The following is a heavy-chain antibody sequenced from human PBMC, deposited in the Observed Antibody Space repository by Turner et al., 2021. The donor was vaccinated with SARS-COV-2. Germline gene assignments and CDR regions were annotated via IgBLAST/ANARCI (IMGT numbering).Heavy chain of an antibody. D-gene: IGHD1-26*01. CDR3: ARGFSGNYYYFDY. J-gene: IGHJ4*02. Sequence: QVQLVESGGGLVQPGRSLRLSCAASGFTFSSYAMHWVRQAPGKGLEWVAVISYDGSNKYYADSVKGRFTISRDNSKNTLYLQMNSLRAEDTAVYYCARGFSGNYYYFDYWGQGTLVTVSS. CDR2: ISYDGSNK. CDR1: GFTFSSYA. V-gene: IGHV3-30-3*01.